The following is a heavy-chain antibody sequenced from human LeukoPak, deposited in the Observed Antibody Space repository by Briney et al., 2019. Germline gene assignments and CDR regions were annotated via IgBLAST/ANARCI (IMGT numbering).Heavy chain of an antibody. V-gene: IGHV3-21*01. CDR2: ITSTSSSM. D-gene: IGHD3-10*01. Sequence: PGGSLRLSCAASGFSFNTYAMHWVRQAPGKGLEWVSSITSTSSSMSYADSVEGRFTISRDNAKNSLYLQMNSLSAEDTAVYYCRFGDFNDYWGQGTLVTVSS. J-gene: IGHJ4*02. CDR3: RFGDFNDY. CDR1: GFSFNTYA.